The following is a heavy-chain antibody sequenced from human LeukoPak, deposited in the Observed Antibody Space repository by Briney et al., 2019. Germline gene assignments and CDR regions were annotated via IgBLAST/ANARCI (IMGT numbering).Heavy chain of an antibody. V-gene: IGHV3-53*01. J-gene: IGHJ4*02. Sequence: TGGSLRLSCVVSGFTFSTSAMSWVRQAPGKGLEWVSVIYSGGSTYYADSVKGRFTISRDNSKNTPYLQMNSLRAEDTAVYYCARAQWLAPLDYWGQGTLVTVSS. D-gene: IGHD6-19*01. CDR3: ARAQWLAPLDY. CDR1: GFTFSTSA. CDR2: IYSGGST.